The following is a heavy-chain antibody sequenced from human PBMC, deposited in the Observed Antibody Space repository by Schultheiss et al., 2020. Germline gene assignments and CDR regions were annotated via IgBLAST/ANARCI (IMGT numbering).Heavy chain of an antibody. CDR1: GYTFTGYY. V-gene: IGHV1-18*04. J-gene: IGHJ6*02. CDR2: ISAYNGNT. Sequence: ASVKVSCKASGYTFTGYYMHWVRQAPGQGLEWMGWISAYNGNTNYAQKFQGRVTITADKSTSTAYMELSSLRSEDTAVYYCARVGEYQLLLGGMDVWGQGTTVTGSS. CDR3: ARVGEYQLLLGGMDV. D-gene: IGHD2-2*01.